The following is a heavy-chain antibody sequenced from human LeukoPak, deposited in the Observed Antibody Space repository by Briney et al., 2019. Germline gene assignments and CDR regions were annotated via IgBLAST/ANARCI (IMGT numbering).Heavy chain of an antibody. CDR1: GYTFTSYG. D-gene: IGHD6-19*01. CDR3: ARLAVAGTYYYYYYMDV. CDR2: ISAYNGNT. Sequence: ASVKVSCKASGYTFTSYGISWVRQAPGQGLEWMGWISAYNGNTNYAQKLQGRVTMTTDTSTSTAYMELRSLRSDDTAVYYCARLAVAGTYYYYYYMDVWGKGTTVTVSS. J-gene: IGHJ6*03. V-gene: IGHV1-18*01.